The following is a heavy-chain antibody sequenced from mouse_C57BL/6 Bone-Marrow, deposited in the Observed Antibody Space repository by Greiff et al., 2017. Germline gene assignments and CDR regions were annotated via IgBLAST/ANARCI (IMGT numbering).Heavy chain of an antibody. V-gene: IGHV1-81*01. CDR3: ASGLSCFDY. CDR2: IYPRSGNT. CDR1: GYTFTSYG. J-gene: IGHJ2*01. Sequence: QVQLQQSGAELARPGASVKLSCKASGYTFTSYGISWVKQRPGQGLEWIGEIYPRSGNTYYNEKFKGKATLTADKSSSTAYMGLRSLTSEDSAVYFCASGLSCFDYWGQGTTLTVSS.